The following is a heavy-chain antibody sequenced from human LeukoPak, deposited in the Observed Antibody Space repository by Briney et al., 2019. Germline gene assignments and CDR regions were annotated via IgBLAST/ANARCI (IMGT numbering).Heavy chain of an antibody. CDR2: ISSSGSTI. Sequence: GGSLRLSCAASGFTFSDYYMSWIRQAPGKGLEWVSYISSSGSTIYYADSVKGRFTISRDNAKNSLYLQMNSLRAEDTAVYYCAREGESGYSYASPYYFDYWGQGTLVTVSS. V-gene: IGHV3-11*04. D-gene: IGHD5-18*01. J-gene: IGHJ4*02. CDR3: AREGESGYSYASPYYFDY. CDR1: GFTFSDYY.